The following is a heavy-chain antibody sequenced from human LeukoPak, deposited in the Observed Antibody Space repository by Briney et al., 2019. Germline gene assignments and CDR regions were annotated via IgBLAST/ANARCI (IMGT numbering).Heavy chain of an antibody. CDR3: ARDRLVPSPYDFWSGYYVWYYYGMDV. D-gene: IGHD3-3*01. Sequence: ASVKVSCKASGYTFTCYAMNWVRQAPGQGLEWMGWINTNTGNPTYAQGFTGRFVFSLDTSVSTAYLQISSLKAEDTAVYYCARDRLVPSPYDFWSGYYVWYYYGMDVWGQGTTVTVSS. J-gene: IGHJ6*02. CDR2: INTNTGNP. V-gene: IGHV7-4-1*02. CDR1: GYTFTCYA.